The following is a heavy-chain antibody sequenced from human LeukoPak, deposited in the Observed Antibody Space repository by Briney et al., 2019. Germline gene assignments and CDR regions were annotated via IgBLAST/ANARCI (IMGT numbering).Heavy chain of an antibody. Sequence: PGGSLRLSCVASGVTFSRHDMHGVRQARGKGPEWVSAIGYDGDTYYADSVKGLFTISREKAKTSLYLQMNSLTAGDTAVYYCAMGRRDDYNFPFDYWGQGTLVTVSS. CDR2: IGYDGDT. D-gene: IGHD5-24*01. J-gene: IGHJ4*02. V-gene: IGHV3-13*01. CDR3: AMGRRDDYNFPFDY. CDR1: GVTFSRHD.